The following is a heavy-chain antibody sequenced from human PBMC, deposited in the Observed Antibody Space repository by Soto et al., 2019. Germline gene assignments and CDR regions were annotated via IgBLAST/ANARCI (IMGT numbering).Heavy chain of an antibody. V-gene: IGHV4-30-4*01. CDR1: GGSISSAAYC. CDR2: IYDGGTT. J-gene: IGHJ4*02. Sequence: QVQLQESGPRLVSPSQTLSLTCTVSGGSISSAAYCWSWIRQSPDKGLEWIGHIYDGGTTYSSPSLKGRVTISADTSETQFSLKLNSVSAADTAVYHCARGPSGDKVDYWGQGIQVTVSS. CDR3: ARGPSGDKVDY. D-gene: IGHD7-27*01.